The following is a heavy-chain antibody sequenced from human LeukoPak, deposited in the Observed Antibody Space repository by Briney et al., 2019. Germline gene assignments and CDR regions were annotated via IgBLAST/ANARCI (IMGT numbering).Heavy chain of an antibody. D-gene: IGHD4-17*01. Sequence: GGSLRLSCAASGFTFSNYDMSWVRQAPGKGLEWVSAISGSGGSTYYADSVKGRFTISRDNSKNTLYLQMNSLRAEDTAVYYCAKEIWPTVTTPGWTYFDYWGQGALVTVSS. CDR1: GFTFSNYD. V-gene: IGHV3-23*01. CDR3: AKEIWPTVTTPGWTYFDY. CDR2: ISGSGGST. J-gene: IGHJ4*02.